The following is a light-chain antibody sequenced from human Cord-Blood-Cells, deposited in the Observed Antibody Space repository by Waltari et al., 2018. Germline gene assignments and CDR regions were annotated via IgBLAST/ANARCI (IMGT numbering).Light chain of an antibody. CDR2: EVS. Sequence: QSALTQPASVSGPPGHPIAISCTGSSRDVGGYKYVSWYQQHPGKAPKLMIYEVSNRPSGVSNRFSGSKSGNTASLTISGLQAEDEADYYCSSYTSSSTLYVFGTGTKVTVL. CDR1: SRDVGGYKY. CDR3: SSYTSSSTLYV. V-gene: IGLV2-14*01. J-gene: IGLJ1*01.